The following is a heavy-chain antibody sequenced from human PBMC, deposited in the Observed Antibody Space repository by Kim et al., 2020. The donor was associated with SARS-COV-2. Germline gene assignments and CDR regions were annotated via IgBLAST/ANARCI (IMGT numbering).Heavy chain of an antibody. CDR3: ARHVSGNGDFDY. J-gene: IGHJ4*01. CDR2: IFHTGGT. CDR1: GGSISTDDYW. Sequence: SQTLSLTCTVSGGSISTDDYWWDWIRQPPGKGLEWIGNIFHTGGTYYSPSLKSRVTMSVDTSKNQFSLKLNSVTAADTALYYCARHVSGNGDFDYWGHGTLVTVSS. D-gene: IGHD3-10*01. V-gene: IGHV4-39*01.